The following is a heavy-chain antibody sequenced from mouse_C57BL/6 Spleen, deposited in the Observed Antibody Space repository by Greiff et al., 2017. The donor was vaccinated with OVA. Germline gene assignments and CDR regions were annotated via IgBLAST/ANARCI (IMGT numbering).Heavy chain of an antibody. CDR3: TRRDYGSSSFAY. CDR1: GYTFTDYE. CDR2: IDPETGGT. V-gene: IGHV1-15*01. Sequence: VKLVESGAELVRPGASVTLSCKASGYTFTDYEMHWVKQTPVHGLEWIGAIDPETGGTAYNQKFKGKAILTADKSSSTAYMELRSLTSEDSAVYYCTRRDYGSSSFAYWGQGTLVTVSA. J-gene: IGHJ3*01. D-gene: IGHD1-1*01.